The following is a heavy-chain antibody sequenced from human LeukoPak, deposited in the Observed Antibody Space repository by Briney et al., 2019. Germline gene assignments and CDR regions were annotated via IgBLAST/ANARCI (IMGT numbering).Heavy chain of an antibody. J-gene: IGHJ4*02. D-gene: IGHD6-13*01. V-gene: IGHV3-9*03. CDR3: AKGLGSSSWFSFDY. CDR2: MSWNSGSI. Sequence: GGSLRLSCAASGFTFYDYAMHWVRQAPGKGLEWVSGMSWNSGSIGYADSVKGRFTISRDNAKNSLYLQMNSLRAEDMALYYCAKGLGSSSWFSFDYWGQGTLVTVSS. CDR1: GFTFYDYA.